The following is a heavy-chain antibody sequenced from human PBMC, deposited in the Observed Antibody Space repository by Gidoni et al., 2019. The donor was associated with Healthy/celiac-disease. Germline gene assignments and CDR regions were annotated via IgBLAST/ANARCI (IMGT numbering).Heavy chain of an antibody. CDR2: IWYDGSNK. D-gene: IGHD6-13*01. V-gene: IGHV3-33*01. J-gene: IGHJ4*02. Sequence: QVQLVESGGGVVQPGRSLRLSCAASGFTFSSYGMHWVRQAPGKGLEWVAVIWYDGSNKYYADSVKGRFTISRDNSKNTLYLQMNSLRAEDTAVYYCARCLDEEQLVLDYWGQGTLVTVSS. CDR3: ARCLDEEQLVLDY. CDR1: GFTFSSYG.